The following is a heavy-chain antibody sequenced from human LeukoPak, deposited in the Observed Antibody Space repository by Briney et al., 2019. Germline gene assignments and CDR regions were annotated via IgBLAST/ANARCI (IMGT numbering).Heavy chain of an antibody. Sequence: GGSLRLSCAASGFNFSSYSLNWVRQAPGKGLEWVSYISSSTRRIYYADSVKGRFTISRDSAKNSLYLQMDSQIEGQSPVYQCARELLRHCSSTSCYPDHWGQGTLVTVAS. CDR1: GFNFSSYS. CDR3: ARELLRHCSSTSCYPDH. J-gene: IGHJ5*02. CDR2: ISSSTRRI. V-gene: IGHV3-48*02. D-gene: IGHD2-2*01.